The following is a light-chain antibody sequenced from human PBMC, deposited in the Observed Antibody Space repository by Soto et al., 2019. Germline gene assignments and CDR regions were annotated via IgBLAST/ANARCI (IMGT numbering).Light chain of an antibody. CDR3: QHYNSYSEA. CDR2: TAS. J-gene: IGKJ1*01. Sequence: DIQMTQSPSTLSASVGDRVTITCLASQSISSWLAWYQQKPGKAPKLLIYTASTLKSGVPSRFSGSGSGTEFTLTISSLQPDDFATYYCQHYNSYSEAFGQGTKVDIK. CDR1: QSISSW. V-gene: IGKV1-5*03.